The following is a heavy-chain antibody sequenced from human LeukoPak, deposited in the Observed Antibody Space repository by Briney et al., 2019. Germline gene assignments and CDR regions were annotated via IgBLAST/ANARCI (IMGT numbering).Heavy chain of an antibody. D-gene: IGHD6-19*01. CDR1: GGSISSYY. J-gene: IGHJ5*02. CDR2: IYYSGST. CDR3: ARTAVAVLGGFDP. Sequence: SETLSLTCTVSGGSISSYYWSWIRQPPGKGLELIGYIYYSGSTNYNPSLKSRVTISVDTSKNQFSLKLSSVTAADTAVYYCARTAVAVLGGFDPWGQGTLVTVSS. V-gene: IGHV4-59*01.